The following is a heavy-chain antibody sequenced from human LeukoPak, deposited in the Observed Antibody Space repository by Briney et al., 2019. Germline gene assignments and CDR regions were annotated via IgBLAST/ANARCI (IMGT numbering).Heavy chain of an antibody. CDR1: GGSFSGYY. Sequence: PSETLSLTCAVYGGSFSGYYWSWIRQPPGKGLEWIGEINHSGSTNYNPSLKSRVTISVDTSKNQFSLKLSSVTAADTAVYYCARETVTTVGNWFDPWGQGTLVTASS. D-gene: IGHD4-17*01. CDR2: INHSGST. V-gene: IGHV4-34*01. CDR3: ARETVTTVGNWFDP. J-gene: IGHJ5*02.